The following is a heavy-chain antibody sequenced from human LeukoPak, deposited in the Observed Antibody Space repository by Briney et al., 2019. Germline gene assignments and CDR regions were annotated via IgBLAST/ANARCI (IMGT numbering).Heavy chain of an antibody. CDR2: IRYDGSNK. V-gene: IGHV3-30*02. D-gene: IGHD1-26*01. J-gene: IGHJ3*02. Sequence: PGGSLRLSCAASGFIFSSYGMHWVRQAPGKGLEGVAFIRYDGSNKYYADSVKGRFTISRDNSKNTLYLQMNSLRAEDTAVYYCAKDFFSGSSGTFDIWGQGTMVTVSS. CDR1: GFIFSSYG. CDR3: AKDFFSGSSGTFDI.